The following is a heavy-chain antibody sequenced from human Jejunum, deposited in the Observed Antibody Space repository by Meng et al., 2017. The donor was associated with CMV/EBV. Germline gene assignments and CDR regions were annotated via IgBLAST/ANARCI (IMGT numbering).Heavy chain of an antibody. J-gene: IGHJ4*02. D-gene: IGHD3-3*01. Sequence: SCVASGFTISINRMCSLQQPAGKRLEWVYVIYTGDTTHYAAFVKGRITIFRDTSKNTLYLQITSLGADATAHYCCVVDHDSRKVAYWGQGTLVTVSS. CDR2: IYTGDTT. CDR1: GFTISINR. V-gene: IGHV3-53*01. CDR3: VVDHDSRKVAY.